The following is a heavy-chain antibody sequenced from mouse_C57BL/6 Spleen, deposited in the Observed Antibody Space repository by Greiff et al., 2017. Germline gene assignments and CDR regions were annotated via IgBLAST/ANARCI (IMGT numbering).Heavy chain of an antibody. CDR3: ARYSNYDQAWFAY. CDR1: GYTFTSYW. D-gene: IGHD2-5*01. J-gene: IGHJ3*01. Sequence: QVQLQQPGAELVRPGSSVKLSCKASGYTFTSYWMHWVKQRPIQGLEWIGNIDPSDSETHYNQKFKDKSTLTVDKSSSTAYMQLSSLTSEDSAVYYCARYSNYDQAWFAYWGQGTLVTVSA. V-gene: IGHV1-52*01. CDR2: IDPSDSET.